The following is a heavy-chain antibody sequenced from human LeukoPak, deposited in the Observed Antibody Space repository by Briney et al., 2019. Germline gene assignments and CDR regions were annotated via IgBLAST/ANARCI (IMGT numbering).Heavy chain of an antibody. CDR3: ARGYGFGEQFYNWFDP. D-gene: IGHD3-10*01. CDR2: INHSGST. J-gene: IGHJ5*02. Sequence: PSETLSLTCAVYGGSFSGYYWSWIRQPPGKGLEWIGEINHSGSTNYNPSLKSRVTISVDTSKNQFSLKLGSVTAADTAVYYCARGYGFGEQFYNWFDPWGQGTLVTVSS. V-gene: IGHV4-34*01. CDR1: GGSFSGYY.